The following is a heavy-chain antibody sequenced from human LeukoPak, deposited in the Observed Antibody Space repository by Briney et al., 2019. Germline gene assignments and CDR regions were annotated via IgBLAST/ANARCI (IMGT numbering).Heavy chain of an antibody. Sequence: SETLSLTCTVSGGSINSYYWSWIRQPPGKGLEWIGYIYYSGSTNYNPSLKSRVTISVDTSKNQFSLKLSSVTAADTAVYYCSVAAAYNWFDPWGQRTLVTVSS. J-gene: IGHJ5*02. CDR1: GGSINSYY. V-gene: IGHV4-59*12. D-gene: IGHD6-13*01. CDR2: IYYSGST. CDR3: SVAAAYNWFDP.